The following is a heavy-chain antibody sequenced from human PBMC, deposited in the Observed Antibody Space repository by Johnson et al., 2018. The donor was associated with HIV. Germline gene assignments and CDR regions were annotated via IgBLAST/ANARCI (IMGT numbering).Heavy chain of an antibody. CDR2: IYGGGST. J-gene: IGHJ3*01. CDR1: GFTVSSNY. CDR3: VRGLYSSAWYFGDLDAFDV. Sequence: MQLVESGGGLVKPGGSLRLSCAASGFTVSSNYMSWVRQAPGKGLEWVSVIYGGGSTYYADSVKGRFTISRDNSKNTLYLQMNSLRAEDTAVYYCVRGLYSSAWYFGDLDAFDVWGQGTMVTVSS. D-gene: IGHD6-19*01. V-gene: IGHV3-66*01.